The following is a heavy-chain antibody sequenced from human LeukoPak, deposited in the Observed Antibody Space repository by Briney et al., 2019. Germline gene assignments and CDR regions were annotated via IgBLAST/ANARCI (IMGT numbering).Heavy chain of an antibody. Sequence: GGSLRLSCAASGFTFSSYSMNWVRQAPGKGLEWVSSITSTSSYMYYADSVKGRFTISRDNSKNSLYLQMNSLRAEDTAVYYCARGFKIKWELRPYDGVDIWGQGTMVIVSS. CDR3: ARGFKIKWELRPYDGVDI. CDR2: ITSTSSYM. CDR1: GFTFSSYS. V-gene: IGHV3-21*01. D-gene: IGHD1-26*01. J-gene: IGHJ3*02.